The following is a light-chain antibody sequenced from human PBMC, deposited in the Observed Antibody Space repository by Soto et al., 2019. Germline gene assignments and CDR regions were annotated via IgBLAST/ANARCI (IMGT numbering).Light chain of an antibody. CDR1: QSISSY. CDR3: QQSYRTPWT. V-gene: IGKV1-39*01. CDR2: AAS. Sequence: DIQMTQSPSSLSASVGDRVTITCRASQSISSYLNWYQQKPGKAPKLLIYAASSLQSGVPSRFSGSGSGTGFTLTISSLQPEDFATYYCQQSYRTPWTVGQGTKVDSK. J-gene: IGKJ1*01.